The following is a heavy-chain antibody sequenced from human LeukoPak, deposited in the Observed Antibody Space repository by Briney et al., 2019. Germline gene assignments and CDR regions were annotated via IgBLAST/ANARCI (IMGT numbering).Heavy chain of an antibody. D-gene: IGHD3-3*01. Sequence: GGSLRLSCAAPGFTFGSYWMTWVGQAPGKGREWVGNIKGDGSEKYYVDSVKGRFTISRDNAKNSLYLQMNSLRAEDTAVYYCARDFRFLEDYWGQGTLVTVSS. CDR1: GFTFGSYW. J-gene: IGHJ4*02. CDR2: IKGDGSEK. CDR3: ARDFRFLEDY. V-gene: IGHV3-7*01.